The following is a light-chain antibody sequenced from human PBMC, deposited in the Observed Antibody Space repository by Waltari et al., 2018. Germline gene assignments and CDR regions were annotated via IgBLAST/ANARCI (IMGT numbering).Light chain of an antibody. CDR3: SSYTTSTTLL. Sequence: QSALTQPPSVSGSPGQSPTTPCPGSSTDVGAYNFSPSYQQHPGNVPNLLLYDVGNQTSGISHRFSASKSGNTASLTISGLQEEDEGEYYCSSYTTSTTLLFGTGTRLTVL. V-gene: IGLV2-14*01. J-gene: IGLJ1*01. CDR1: STDVGAYNF. CDR2: DVG.